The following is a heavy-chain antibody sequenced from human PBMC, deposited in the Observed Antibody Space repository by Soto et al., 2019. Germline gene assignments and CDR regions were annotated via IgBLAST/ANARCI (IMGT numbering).Heavy chain of an antibody. CDR2: ISYDGSNK. D-gene: IGHD3-22*01. V-gene: IGHV3-30*18. CDR1: GFTFSSYG. Sequence: QVQLVESGGGVVQPGRSLRLSCAASGFTFSSYGMHWVRQAPGKGLEWVAVISYDGSNKYYADSVKGRFTISRDNSKNTLYLQMNSLRAEDTAVYYCAKDPPLDYYDSADFDYWGQGTLVTVSS. J-gene: IGHJ4*02. CDR3: AKDPPLDYYDSADFDY.